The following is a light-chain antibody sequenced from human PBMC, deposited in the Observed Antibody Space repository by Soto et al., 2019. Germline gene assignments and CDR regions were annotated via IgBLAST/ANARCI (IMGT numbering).Light chain of an antibody. CDR1: QTLYNN. V-gene: IGKV3-15*01. J-gene: IGKJ4*01. CDR2: GAS. Sequence: EIVMTQSPATLSVSPGARATLSCRASQTLYNNLAWYQQKLGQAPRLLIYGASARATDIPARFSGSGSGTEFTLTISGLQSEDYATYHCQQYSDWPLTFGGGTKVEIK. CDR3: QQYSDWPLT.